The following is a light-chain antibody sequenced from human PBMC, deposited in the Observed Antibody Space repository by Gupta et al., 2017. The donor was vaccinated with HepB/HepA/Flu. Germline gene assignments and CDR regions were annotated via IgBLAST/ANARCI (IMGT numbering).Light chain of an antibody. CDR3: QQIYTTPRS. Sequence: DIRVTQSPSPLPASVGDSVSIACRTSQSISYYLSWYQQKLGKAPKLLIYSATFLQPGVPSRFSAAGSGTEFTLTISSLQPEDFATYYCQQIYTTPRSFGQGTTVE. J-gene: IGKJ1*01. V-gene: IGKV1-39*01. CDR2: SAT. CDR1: QSISYY.